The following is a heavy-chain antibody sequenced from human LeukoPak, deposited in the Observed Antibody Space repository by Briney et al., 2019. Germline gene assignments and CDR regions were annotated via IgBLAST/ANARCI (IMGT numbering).Heavy chain of an antibody. J-gene: IGHJ3*02. CDR1: GFTFSSYS. D-gene: IGHD3-10*01. CDR3: ASENPLMVRGVISAFDI. V-gene: IGHV3-21*01. CDR2: ISSSSSYI. Sequence: GGSLRLSCAASGFTFSSYSMNWVRQAPGKGLEWVSSISSSSSYIHYADSVKGRITISRDNAKNSLYLQMNSLRAEDTAVYYCASENPLMVRGVISAFDIWGQGTMVTVSS.